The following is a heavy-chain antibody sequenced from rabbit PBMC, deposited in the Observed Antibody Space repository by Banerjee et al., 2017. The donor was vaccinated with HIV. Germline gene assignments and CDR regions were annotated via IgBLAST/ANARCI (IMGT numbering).Heavy chain of an antibody. D-gene: IGHD4-1*01. CDR1: GFYD. Sequence: QQLVESGGGLVKPGASLTLTCTASGFYDMCWVRQAPGKGLEWIGCIYTGSYSTDYASWAKGRFTISKTSSTTVTLQMTSLAAADTATYFCARDLAGVIGWNFNLWGPGTLVTVS. CDR2: IYTGSYST. J-gene: IGHJ4*01. V-gene: IGHV1S40*01. CDR3: ARDLAGVIGWNFNL.